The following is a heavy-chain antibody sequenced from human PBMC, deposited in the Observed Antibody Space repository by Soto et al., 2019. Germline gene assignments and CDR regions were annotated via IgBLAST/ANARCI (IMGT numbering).Heavy chain of an antibody. CDR2: IYYSGST. V-gene: IGHV4-59*01. D-gene: IGHD3-10*01. J-gene: IGHJ6*02. Sequence: SETLSLTCTVSGGSITSYYWSWIRQPPGKGLEWIGYIYYSGSTNYNPSLKSRVTISVDTSKNQFSLKLSSVTAADTAVYYCARELWFGELTTNYYGMDVWGQGTTVTVSS. CDR3: ARELWFGELTTNYYGMDV. CDR1: GGSITSYY.